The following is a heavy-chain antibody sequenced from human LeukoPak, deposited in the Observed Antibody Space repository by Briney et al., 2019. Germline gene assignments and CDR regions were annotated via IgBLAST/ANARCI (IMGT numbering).Heavy chain of an antibody. CDR1: GFTFNNYW. CDR3: ARDRIVGEWDAFDI. Sequence: PGGSLRLSCAASGFTFNNYWIHWVRQVPGKGLVWVSRINSDGSSTSYADSVKGRFTISRDNAKNTLCLQMNSLRAEDTAVYYCARDRIVGEWDAFDIWGQGTMVTVSS. CDR2: INSDGSST. D-gene: IGHD1-26*01. J-gene: IGHJ3*02. V-gene: IGHV3-74*01.